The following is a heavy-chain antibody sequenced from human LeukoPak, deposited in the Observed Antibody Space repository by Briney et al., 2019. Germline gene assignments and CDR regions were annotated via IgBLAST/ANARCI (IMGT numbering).Heavy chain of an antibody. CDR2: IYYSGST. J-gene: IGHJ6*03. V-gene: IGHV4-39*07. Sequence: SETLSLTCTVSGGSISSSSYYWGWIHQPPGKGLEWIGSIYYSGSTYYNPSLKSRVTISVDTSKNQFSLKLSSVTAADTAVYYCASSEITFLQSYYYMDVWGKGTTVTVSS. CDR3: ASSEITFLQSYYYMDV. D-gene: IGHD3-16*01. CDR1: GGSISSSSYY.